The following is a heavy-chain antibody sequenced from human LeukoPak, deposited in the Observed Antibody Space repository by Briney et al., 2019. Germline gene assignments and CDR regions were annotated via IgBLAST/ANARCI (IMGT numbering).Heavy chain of an antibody. CDR2: ISYDGSNK. D-gene: IGHD2-2*02. V-gene: IGHV3-30*04. Sequence: GGSLRLSCAASGFTFSSYAMHWVRQAPGKGLEWVAVISYDGSNKYYADSVKGRFTISRDNSKNTLYLQMNSLRAEDTAVYYCAREGDCSSTSCYNGLGYYYGMGVWGQGTTVTVSS. CDR3: AREGDCSSTSCYNGLGYYYGMGV. CDR1: GFTFSSYA. J-gene: IGHJ6*02.